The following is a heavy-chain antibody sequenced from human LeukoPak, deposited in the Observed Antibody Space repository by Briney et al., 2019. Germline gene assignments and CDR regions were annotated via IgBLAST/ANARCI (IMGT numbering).Heavy chain of an antibody. V-gene: IGHV1-2*06. CDR2: INPNSGDT. Sequence: ASVKVSCKASGYTFTAYHMHWVRQAPGQGLEWMGRINPNSGDTNYAQKFQGRVTVTRDTSISTAYMELSRLRSDDTAVYYCARDYCSSTSCLFDYWGQGTLVSVSS. D-gene: IGHD2-2*01. CDR3: ARDYCSSTSCLFDY. J-gene: IGHJ4*02. CDR1: GYTFTAYH.